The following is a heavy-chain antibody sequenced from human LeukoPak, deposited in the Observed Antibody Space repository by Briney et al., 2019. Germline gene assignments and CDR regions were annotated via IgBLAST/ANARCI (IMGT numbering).Heavy chain of an antibody. Sequence: PGGSLRLSCAAPGFTFSSYGMHWVRQAPGKGLEWVAFIRYDGSNKYYADSVKGRFTISRDNSKNTLYLQMNSLRAEDTAVYYCAKDHSPTYCSSTSCYPYYYYYMDVWGKGTTVTVSS. CDR2: IRYDGSNK. CDR1: GFTFSSYG. J-gene: IGHJ6*03. D-gene: IGHD2-2*01. CDR3: AKDHSPTYCSSTSCYPYYYYYMDV. V-gene: IGHV3-30*02.